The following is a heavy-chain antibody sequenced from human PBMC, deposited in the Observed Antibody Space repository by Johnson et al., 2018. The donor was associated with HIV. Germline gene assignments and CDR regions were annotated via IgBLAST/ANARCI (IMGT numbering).Heavy chain of an antibody. Sequence: QVQLVESGGGLVQPGGSLRLSCAASGFTVSSNYMSWVRQAPGKGLEWLSYITSSGTSSYYADSVKGRLTISRDNAKNYLYLQMNSLRAEDSAVYFCARALNDAFGSWGQGTMVTV. CDR2: ITSSGTSS. CDR1: GFTVSSNY. V-gene: IGHV3-11*04. CDR3: ARALNDAFGS. J-gene: IGHJ3*02.